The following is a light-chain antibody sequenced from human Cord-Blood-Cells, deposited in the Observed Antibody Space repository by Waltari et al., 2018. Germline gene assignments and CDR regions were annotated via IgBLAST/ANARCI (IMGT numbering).Light chain of an antibody. V-gene: IGKV2-28*01. CDR3: MQALQTPYT. CDR1: QSLLHSNGYNY. CDR2: LGS. J-gene: IGKJ2*01. Sequence: DIVMTQSPLSLPVTRGEPAPISCSSSQSLLHSNGYNYLDWYLQKPGQSPQLLIYLGSNRASGVPDRFSGSGSGTDFTLKISRVEAEDVGVYYYMQALQTPYTFGQGTKLEIK.